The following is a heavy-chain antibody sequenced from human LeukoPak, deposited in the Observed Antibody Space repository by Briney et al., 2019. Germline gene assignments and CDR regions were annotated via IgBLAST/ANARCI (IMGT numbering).Heavy chain of an antibody. Sequence: GGSLRLSCAASGFTFSLYSMNSVRQAPGKGLEWVSYISSGSSTIYYADSVKGRFTISRDNAKNSLYLQMSSLRAEDTAVYYCARGSSNALSAFDIRGQGTMVTVSS. CDR1: GFTFSLYS. CDR2: ISSGSSTI. V-gene: IGHV3-48*01. D-gene: IGHD6-13*01. CDR3: ARGSSNALSAFDI. J-gene: IGHJ3*02.